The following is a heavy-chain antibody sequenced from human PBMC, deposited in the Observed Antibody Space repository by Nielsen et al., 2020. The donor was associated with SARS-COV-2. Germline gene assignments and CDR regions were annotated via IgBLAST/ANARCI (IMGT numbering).Heavy chain of an antibody. D-gene: IGHD1-7*01. Sequence: GESLKISCAASGFTFSSYGMHWVRQAPGKGLEWVAVISYDGSNKYYADSVKGRFTISRDNSKNTLYLQMNSLRAEDTAVYYCAKTNYLTHIPYYYGMDVWGQGTTVTVSS. CDR2: ISYDGSNK. V-gene: IGHV3-30*18. CDR1: GFTFSSYG. J-gene: IGHJ6*02. CDR3: AKTNYLTHIPYYYGMDV.